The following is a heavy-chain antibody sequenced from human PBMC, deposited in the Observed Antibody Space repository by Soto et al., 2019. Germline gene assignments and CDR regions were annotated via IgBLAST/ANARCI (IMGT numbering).Heavy chain of an antibody. J-gene: IGHJ4*02. CDR1: GFTFSTCA. Sequence: GSLRLSCPATGFTFSTCAMNWVRQAPGKGLEWVSTITGSGTTTYYADSVKGRFTISRDNFKNTLYLQTNSLRVEDTAVYYCARFDHVANHFDYWGQGTLVTVSS. V-gene: IGHV3-23*01. CDR2: ITGSGTTT. D-gene: IGHD5-12*01. CDR3: ARFDHVANHFDY.